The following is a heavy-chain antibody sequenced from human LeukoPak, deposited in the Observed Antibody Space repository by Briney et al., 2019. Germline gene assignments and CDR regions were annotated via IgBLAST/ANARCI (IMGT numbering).Heavy chain of an antibody. CDR2: MSSDRTER. CDR1: GFTFSSYG. D-gene: IGHD2-15*01. CDR3: AKSRVVAAAHFDS. V-gene: IGHV3-30*19. J-gene: IGHJ4*02. Sequence: GRSLRLSCAASGFTFSSYGMHWVRQAPGRGLEWVAVMSSDRTERYYADSVKGRFTISRDNSKNTMYLQMNSLTVQDAAVYYCAKSRVVAAAHFDSWGQGTLVAVSP.